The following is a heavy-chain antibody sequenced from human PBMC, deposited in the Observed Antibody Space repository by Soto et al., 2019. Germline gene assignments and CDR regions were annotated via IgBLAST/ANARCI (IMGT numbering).Heavy chain of an antibody. J-gene: IGHJ4*02. CDR1: GDSVSSNSAA. CDR3: ARVYVHYYGSGSPFDY. D-gene: IGHD3-10*01. V-gene: IGHV6-1*01. CDR2: TYYRSKWYN. Sequence: SPTLSLTCAISGDSVSSNSAAWNWIRQSPSRGLEWLGRTYYRSKWYNDYAVSVKSRITINPDTSKNQFSLQLNSVTPEDTAVYYCARVYVHYYGSGSPFDYWGQGTLVTVSS.